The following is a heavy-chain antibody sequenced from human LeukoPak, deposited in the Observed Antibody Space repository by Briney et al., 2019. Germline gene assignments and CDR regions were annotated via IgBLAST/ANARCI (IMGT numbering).Heavy chain of an antibody. V-gene: IGHV3-53*01. J-gene: IGHJ4*02. CDR2: IYSGGST. Sequence: GGSLRLSCAASGFTFSSYWMNWARQAPGKGLKWVSVIYSGGSTYYADSVKGRFTISRENSKNTLYLQMNSLRAEDSAVYYCARSYGTGASRGYLDSWGLGTLVTVSS. CDR3: ARSYGTGASRGYLDS. CDR1: GFTFSSYW. D-gene: IGHD1-26*01.